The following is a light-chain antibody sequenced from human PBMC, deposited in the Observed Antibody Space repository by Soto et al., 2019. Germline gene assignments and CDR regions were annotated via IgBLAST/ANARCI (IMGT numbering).Light chain of an antibody. CDR2: ATS. Sequence: EIVLTQSPGTLSLSPGERATLSCRASQSVKNNYLAWYQQTRGQAPRLLIYATSIRATGIPDRFSGSGSGTDFTLTISRLEPEDFAVCYCQQSGTFGGGTKVEIK. J-gene: IGKJ4*01. CDR1: QSVKNNY. V-gene: IGKV3-20*01. CDR3: QQSGT.